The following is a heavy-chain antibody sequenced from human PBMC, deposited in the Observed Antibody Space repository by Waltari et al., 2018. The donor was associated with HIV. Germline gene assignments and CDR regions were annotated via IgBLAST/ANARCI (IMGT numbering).Heavy chain of an antibody. CDR2: IYTSRST. CDR3: ARATGDSPFDY. D-gene: IGHD4-17*01. Sequence: QVQLQESGPGLVKPSQTLSLSCTVPGGSISSCSYYWSWIRQPAGKGLEWIGRIYTSRSTNYNPSLKSRVTISVDTSKNQLSLKLSSVTAADTAVYYCARATGDSPFDYWGQGTLVTVSS. V-gene: IGHV4-61*02. J-gene: IGHJ4*02. CDR1: GGSISSCSYY.